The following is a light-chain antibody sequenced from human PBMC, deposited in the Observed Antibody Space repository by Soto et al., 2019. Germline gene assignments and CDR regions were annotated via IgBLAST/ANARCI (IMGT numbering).Light chain of an antibody. V-gene: IGLV2-11*01. Sequence: QSVLTQPHSVSGSPGQSVTISCTGTSSDVGGYNYVSWYQQHPGKAPKLMIYDVSKRPSGVPDRFSGSKSGYTASLTISGLQAEDEADYYCCSYAGSYTYAVFGGGTQLTV. CDR2: DVS. CDR1: SSDVGGYNY. CDR3: CSYAGSYTYAV. J-gene: IGLJ7*01.